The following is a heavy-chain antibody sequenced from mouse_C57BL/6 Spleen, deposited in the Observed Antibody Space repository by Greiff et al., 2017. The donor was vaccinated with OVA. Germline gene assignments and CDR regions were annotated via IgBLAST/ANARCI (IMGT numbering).Heavy chain of an antibody. CDR2: INPNNGGT. V-gene: IGHV1-26*01. Sequence: EVQLQQSGPELVKPGASVKISCKASGYTFTDYYMNWVKQSHGKSLEWIGDINPNNGGTSYNQKFKGKATLTVDKSSSTAYMELRSLTSEDSAVYYCARDEVTEYYFDYWGQGTTLTVSS. CDR1: GYTFTDYY. J-gene: IGHJ2*01. D-gene: IGHD2-1*01. CDR3: ARDEVTEYYFDY.